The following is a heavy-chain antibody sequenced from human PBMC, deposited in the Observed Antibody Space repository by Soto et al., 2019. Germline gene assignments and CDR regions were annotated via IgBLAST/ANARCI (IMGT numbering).Heavy chain of an antibody. J-gene: IGHJ4*02. CDR2: IYYSGST. CDR3: ARAPEYDSSGYPFDY. V-gene: IGHV4-31*03. Sequence: TSETLSLTCTVSGGSISSGGYYWSWIRQHPGKGLEWIGYIYYSGSTYYNPSLKSRVTISVDTSKNQFSLKLSSVTAADTAVYYCARAPEYDSSGYPFDYWGQGTLVTVSS. CDR1: GGSISSGGYY. D-gene: IGHD3-22*01.